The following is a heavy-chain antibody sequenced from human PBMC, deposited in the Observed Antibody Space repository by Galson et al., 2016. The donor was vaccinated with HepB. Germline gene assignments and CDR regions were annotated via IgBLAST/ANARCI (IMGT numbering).Heavy chain of an antibody. J-gene: IGHJ4*02. D-gene: IGHD5-18*01. CDR3: VREWRGYSYGYDY. V-gene: IGHV3-21*01. CDR1: GFTFSIYG. Sequence: SLRLSCAASGFTFSIYGMNWVRQAPGKGLEWVSSISSGSVYIDHADSVKGRFTVSRDNAKNSLYLQMNSLRAEDTAVYYCVREWRGYSYGYDYWGQGTLVTVSS. CDR2: ISSGSVYI.